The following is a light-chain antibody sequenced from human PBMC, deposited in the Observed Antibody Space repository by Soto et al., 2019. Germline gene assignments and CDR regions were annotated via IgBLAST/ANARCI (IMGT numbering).Light chain of an antibody. CDR2: AAS. V-gene: IGKV1-17*03. CDR1: QGISNY. J-gene: IGKJ4*01. CDR3: LQHNSYSLT. Sequence: DIQMTQSPSAMAASVGDRVTITCRASQGISNYLAWFQQKPGEVPKRLIYAASTLQGGVPSRFRGSGSGTEFTLTINNLQPEDLATYYCLQHNSYSLTFGGGTKLEIE.